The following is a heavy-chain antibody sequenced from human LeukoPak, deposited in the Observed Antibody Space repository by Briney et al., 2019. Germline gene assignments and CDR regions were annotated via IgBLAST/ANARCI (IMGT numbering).Heavy chain of an antibody. CDR2: ISSSSSYI. Sequence: GGSLRLSCAASGFTFSSYGMNWVRQAPGKGLEWVSSISSSSSYIYYADSVKGRFTISRDNAKNSLYLQMNSLRAEDTAVYYCARFEGDLGFDPWGQGTLVTVSS. D-gene: IGHD3-16*01. CDR3: ARFEGDLGFDP. CDR1: GFTFSSYG. J-gene: IGHJ5*02. V-gene: IGHV3-21*01.